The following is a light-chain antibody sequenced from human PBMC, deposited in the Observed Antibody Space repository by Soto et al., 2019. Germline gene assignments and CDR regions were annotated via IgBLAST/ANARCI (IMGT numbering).Light chain of an antibody. CDR3: QHYNSYSEA. V-gene: IGKV1-5*03. Sequence: DIQMTQSPSTLSGSVGDRVTITCRASQTISGWLAWYQQKPGKAPKLLIYKASTLKSGVPSRFSGSGSGTEFTLNISSLPPDDFATYYCQHYNSYSEAFGQGTKVELK. J-gene: IGKJ1*01. CDR2: KAS. CDR1: QTISGW.